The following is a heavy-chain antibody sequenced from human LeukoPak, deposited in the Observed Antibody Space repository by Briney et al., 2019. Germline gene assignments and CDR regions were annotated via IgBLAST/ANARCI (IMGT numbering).Heavy chain of an antibody. J-gene: IGHJ4*02. V-gene: IGHV3-23*01. CDR1: GFTFSSYA. CDR2: ISGGGGST. Sequence: GGSLRLSCAASGFTFSSYAMSWVRQAPGKGLEWVSVISGGGGSTDYADSVKGRFTVSRDNSKNTLYLQMDSLTVEDTAVYYCAKSYDISRFYPYWGQGTLVTVSS. D-gene: IGHD3-22*01. CDR3: AKSYDISRFYPY.